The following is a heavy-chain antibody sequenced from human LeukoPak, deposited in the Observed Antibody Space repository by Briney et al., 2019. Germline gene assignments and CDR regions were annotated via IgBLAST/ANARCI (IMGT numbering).Heavy chain of an antibody. Sequence: RGTPRLSCAASGFTLITNDMTWVPQTPGKGREWVSVLYSDGNTKYADSVQGRFTISRDNSKNTLYLEMNSLSPDDTAVYYCARGVEPLAANTLAYWGQGTLVTVSS. V-gene: IGHV3-53*01. D-gene: IGHD1-14*01. CDR2: LYSDGNT. CDR1: GFTLITND. CDR3: ARGVEPLAANTLAY. J-gene: IGHJ4*02.